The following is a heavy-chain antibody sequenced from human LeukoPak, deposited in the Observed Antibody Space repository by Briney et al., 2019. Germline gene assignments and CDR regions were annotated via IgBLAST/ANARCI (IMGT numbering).Heavy chain of an antibody. CDR2: ISNAGTNE. D-gene: IGHD3-3*01. J-gene: IGHJ4*02. Sequence: GGSLRLSCAASGFTFSSYWMSWVRQAPGKGLEWVAVISNAGTNEYYRDSVKGRFTISRDNSKNTLYLQMNSLRGEDTAVYYCATLWSGTYYFDYWGQGTLVTVSS. CDR1: GFTFSSYW. CDR3: ATLWSGTYYFDY. V-gene: IGHV3-30-3*01.